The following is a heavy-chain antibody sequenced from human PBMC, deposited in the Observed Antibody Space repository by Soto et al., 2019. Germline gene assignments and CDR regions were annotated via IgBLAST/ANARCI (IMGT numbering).Heavy chain of an antibody. CDR1: GFSLSTSGVG. D-gene: IGHD4-17*01. CDR3: APCTLHDYGDYDPGTSHVFDS. CDR2: IYWDDNK. J-gene: IGHJ4*02. V-gene: IGHV2-5*02. Sequence: ASGPTLVNPTQTLTLTCTFSGFSLSTSGVGVGWIRQPPGKALEWLALIYWDDNKRYSPSLKSRLTITKDTSKNQVVLTMTNMDPVDTATYYCAPCTLHDYGDYDPGTSHVFDSSGQGTLVTVAS.